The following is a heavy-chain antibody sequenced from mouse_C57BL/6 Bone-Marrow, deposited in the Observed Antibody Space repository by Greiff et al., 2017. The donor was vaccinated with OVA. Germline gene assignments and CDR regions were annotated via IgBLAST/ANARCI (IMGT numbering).Heavy chain of an antibody. CDR3: ARSRGNYDYAMDY. J-gene: IGHJ4*01. CDR1: GYTFTSYG. D-gene: IGHD2-1*01. CDR2: IYPRSGNT. Sequence: VKLVESGAELARPGASVKLSCKASGYTFTSYGISWVKQRTGQGLEWIGEIYPRSGNTYYNEKFKGKATLTADKSSSTAYMELRSLTSEDSAVYFCARSRGNYDYAMDYWGQGTSVTVSS. V-gene: IGHV1-81*01.